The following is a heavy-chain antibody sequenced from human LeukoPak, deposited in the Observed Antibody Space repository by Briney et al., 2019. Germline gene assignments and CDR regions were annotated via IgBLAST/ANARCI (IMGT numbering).Heavy chain of an antibody. CDR3: ARDLRSSLIS. Sequence: GGSLRLSCAASGFTFSTYWMSWVRQAPGKGLEWVANINQDGSEKNYGDSVKGRFTISRDNAENSLYLQMNSLRAEDTAVYYCARDLRSSLISWGQGILVTVSS. D-gene: IGHD3-10*01. CDR2: INQDGSEK. V-gene: IGHV3-7*01. CDR1: GFTFSTYW. J-gene: IGHJ4*02.